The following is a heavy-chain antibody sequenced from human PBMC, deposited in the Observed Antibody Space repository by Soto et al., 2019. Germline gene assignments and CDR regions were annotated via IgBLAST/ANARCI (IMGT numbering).Heavy chain of an antibody. CDR2: INPSGGST. CDR1: GYTFTDYY. J-gene: IGHJ4*02. V-gene: IGHV1-46*01. CDR3: ARDGGHVRFER. D-gene: IGHD3-3*01. Sequence: QVQLVQSGAEVKKSGASVKVSCKASGYTFTDYYIHWVRQAPGQGLEWMGIINPSGGSTTYAQKLQDRVTLTRDTSTSTVYMELRSLRSEDTAVYYCARDGGHVRFERWGQGNLVTVS.